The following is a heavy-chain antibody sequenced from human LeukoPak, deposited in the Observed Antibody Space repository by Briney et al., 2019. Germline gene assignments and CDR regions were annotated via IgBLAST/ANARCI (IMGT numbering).Heavy chain of an antibody. V-gene: IGHV3-30-3*01. J-gene: IGHJ3*01. D-gene: IGHD6-19*01. CDR1: GFTFSSYA. CDR2: ISYDGSNK. Sequence: PGGSLRLSCAASGFTFSSYAMHWVRQAPGKGLEWVAVISYDGSNKYYADSVKGRFTISRDNSKNTLYLQMNSLRAEDTAVYYCARDGYASGLAAFDLWGQGTMVTVSS. CDR3: ARDGYASGLAAFDL.